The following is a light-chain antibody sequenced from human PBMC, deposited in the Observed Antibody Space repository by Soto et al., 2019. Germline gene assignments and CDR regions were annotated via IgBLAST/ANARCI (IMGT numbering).Light chain of an antibody. V-gene: IGKV1-8*01. Sequence: AIRTTQSPSSFSASTGDRVTITCRASQDIYSHVAWYQQKPGKAPKFLMYDASTLQSGVPSRFRGSRSGTDFTLTITSLQSEDFATYYCQQYHSYPLTFGQGTKVEIK. CDR1: QDIYSH. CDR3: QQYHSYPLT. CDR2: DAS. J-gene: IGKJ1*01.